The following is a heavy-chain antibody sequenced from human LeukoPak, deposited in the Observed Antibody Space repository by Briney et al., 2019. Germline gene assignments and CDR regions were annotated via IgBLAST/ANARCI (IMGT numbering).Heavy chain of an antibody. J-gene: IGHJ4*02. CDR1: GFTFSSYA. Sequence: PGGSLRLSCPGPGFTFSSYAMSSVRQTPGKGLEWVSSISGSGTHYADSVKGRFTISRDNSKNPLYLQMNSLRAEDAAVYYCAKAHRPLGEFDYWGQGTLVTVSS. D-gene: IGHD3-10*01. CDR3: AKAHRPLGEFDY. V-gene: IGHV3-23*01. CDR2: ISGSGT.